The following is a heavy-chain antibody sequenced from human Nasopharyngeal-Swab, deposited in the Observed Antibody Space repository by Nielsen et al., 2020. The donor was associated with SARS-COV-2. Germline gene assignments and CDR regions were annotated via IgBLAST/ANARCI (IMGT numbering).Heavy chain of an antibody. CDR3: AGGYCSGGSCYPTPPYYYGMDV. D-gene: IGHD2-15*01. CDR1: GFTSSSYS. V-gene: IGHV3-48*04. Sequence: GGSLRLSCAASGFTSSSYSMNWVRQAPGKGLEWVSYISSSSSTIYYADSVKGRFTISRDNAKNSLYLQMNSLRAEDTAVYYCAGGYCSGGSCYPTPPYYYGMDVWGQGTTVTVSS. J-gene: IGHJ6*02. CDR2: ISSSSSTI.